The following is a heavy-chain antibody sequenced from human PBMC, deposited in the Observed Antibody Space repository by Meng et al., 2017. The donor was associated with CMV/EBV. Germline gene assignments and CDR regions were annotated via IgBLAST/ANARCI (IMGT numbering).Heavy chain of an antibody. J-gene: IGHJ4*01. Sequence: ETLSLTCAASGFTFSTYSMNWFRQAPGKGLEWVSYISSSSTTIYYADSVKGRFTTSRDNAKYSLYLQMKNLRAQDTAVYYCASTPQYYSDGSGYLVSGGNWGHGTLVTVSS. CDR1: GFTFSTYS. V-gene: IGHV3-48*04. CDR2: ISSSSTTI. CDR3: ASTPQYYSDGSGYLVSGGN. D-gene: IGHD3-22*01.